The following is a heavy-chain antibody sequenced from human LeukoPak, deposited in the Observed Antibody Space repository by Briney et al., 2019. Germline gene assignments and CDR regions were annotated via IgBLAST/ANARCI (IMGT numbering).Heavy chain of an antibody. V-gene: IGHV1-58*02. CDR1: GFTFTSSA. D-gene: IGHD3-10*01. CDR3: AAGGSGSYSHFDY. Sequence: ASVKVSCKASGFTFTSSAMQWVRQARGQRLEWIGWIVVGSGNTNYAQKFQERVTITRDMSTSTAYMELSSLRSEDTAVYYCAAGGSGSYSHFDYWGQGTLVTVSS. J-gene: IGHJ4*02. CDR2: IVVGSGNT.